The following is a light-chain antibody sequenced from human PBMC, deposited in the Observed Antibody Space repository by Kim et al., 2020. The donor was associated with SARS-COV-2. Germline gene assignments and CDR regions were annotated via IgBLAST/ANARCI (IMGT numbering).Light chain of an antibody. J-gene: IGLJ3*02. CDR3: AAWDDSLNGWV. V-gene: IGLV1-44*01. CDR2: RNN. CDR1: SSNIGSNT. Sequence: QSVLTQPPSASGTHGQRVTISCSGSSSNIGSNTVNWYQQLPGTAPKLLIYRNNQRHSGVPDRFSGSKSGTSASLAISGLQSEDEAYYYCAAWDDSLNGWVFGGGAQLRVL.